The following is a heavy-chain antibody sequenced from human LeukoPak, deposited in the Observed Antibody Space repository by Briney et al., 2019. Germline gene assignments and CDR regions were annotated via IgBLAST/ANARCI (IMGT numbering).Heavy chain of an antibody. D-gene: IGHD2-2*01. Sequence: GGSLRLSRAASGFTFSSYAMSWVRQAPGKGLEWVSAISGSGGSTYYADSVKGRFTISRDNSKNTLYLQMNSLRAEDTAVYYCAKEVVGPYCSSTSCYFDYWGQGTLVTVSS. V-gene: IGHV3-23*01. CDR2: ISGSGGST. J-gene: IGHJ4*02. CDR1: GFTFSSYA. CDR3: AKEVVGPYCSSTSCYFDY.